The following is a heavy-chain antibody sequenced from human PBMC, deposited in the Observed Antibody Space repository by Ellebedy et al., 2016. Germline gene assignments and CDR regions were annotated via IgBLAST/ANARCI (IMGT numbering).Heavy chain of an antibody. J-gene: IGHJ6*02. D-gene: IGHD4-17*01. CDR2: IYHSGST. V-gene: IGHV4-30-2*01. CDR3: ARAQEPLYGDYPPYYYGMDV. Sequence: SETLSLTXAVSGGSISSGGYSWSWIRQPPGKGLEWIGYIYHSGSTYYNPSLKSRVTISVDRSKNQFSLKLSSVTAADTAVYYCARAQEPLYGDYPPYYYGMDVWGQGTTVTVSS. CDR1: GGSISSGGYS.